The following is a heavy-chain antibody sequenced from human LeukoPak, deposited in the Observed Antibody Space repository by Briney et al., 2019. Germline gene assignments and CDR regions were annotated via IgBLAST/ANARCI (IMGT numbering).Heavy chain of an antibody. CDR1: GYTFTSYG. D-gene: IGHD6-6*01. CDR2: ISAYNGNT. CDR3: ARITYSSSSAYFDY. Sequence: GASVKVSCKASGYTFTSYGISWVRQAPGQGLEWMGWISAYNGNTNYAQKLQGRVTMTTDTSTSTAYMELRSLRSDDTAVYYCARITYSSSSAYFDYWGQGTLVTVSS. J-gene: IGHJ4*02. V-gene: IGHV1-18*01.